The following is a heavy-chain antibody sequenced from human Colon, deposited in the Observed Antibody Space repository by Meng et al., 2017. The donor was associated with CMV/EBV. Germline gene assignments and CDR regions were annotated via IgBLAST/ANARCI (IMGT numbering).Heavy chain of an antibody. CDR2: ISSGADST. J-gene: IGHJ3*02. Sequence: GESLKISCAASGFTFSSYAMSWVRQAPGKGLEWVSIISSGADSTSYADSVKGRFTISRDNFKSTLFLQMSSLRAEDTAVYYCARLLVGALDTHAFDMWGRGTMVTVSS. CDR3: ARLLVGALDTHAFDM. CDR1: GFTFSSYA. D-gene: IGHD1-26*01. V-gene: IGHV3-23*01.